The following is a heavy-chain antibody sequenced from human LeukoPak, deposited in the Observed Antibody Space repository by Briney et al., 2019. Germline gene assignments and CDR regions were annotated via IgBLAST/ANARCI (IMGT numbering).Heavy chain of an antibody. J-gene: IGHJ6*03. V-gene: IGHV4-59*11. Sequence: PSETLSLTCTVSGGSISSHYWSWIRQSPGKGLEWIGYIYYSGSTNYNPSLKSRVTISVDTSKNQFSLKLSSVTAADTAVYYCARGLGYYGSGSYPYYYMDVWGKGTTVTVSS. CDR2: IYYSGST. CDR1: GGSISSHY. D-gene: IGHD3-10*01. CDR3: ARGLGYYGSGSYPYYYMDV.